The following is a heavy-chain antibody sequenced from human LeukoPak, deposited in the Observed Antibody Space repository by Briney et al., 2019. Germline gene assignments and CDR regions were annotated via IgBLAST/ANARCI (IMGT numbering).Heavy chain of an antibody. V-gene: IGHV3-48*01. D-gene: IGHD2-2*01. CDR3: ARGSCSTTSCSQDF. J-gene: IGHJ4*02. CDR2: ISGSGGTI. CDR1: GFSFSSYS. Sequence: PGGSLRLSCAGYGFSFSSYSMNWVRQAPGKGVGWLSYISGSGGTIYYADSVKGRFTISRDNTKNSLYLQMTSLRAEDTALYYCARGSCSTTSCSQDFWGQGTLVTVSS.